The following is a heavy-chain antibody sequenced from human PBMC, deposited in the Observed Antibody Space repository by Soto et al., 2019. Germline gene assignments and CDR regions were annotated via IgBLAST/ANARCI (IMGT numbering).Heavy chain of an antibody. CDR2: ISYDGSNK. V-gene: IGHV3-30*18. CDR1: GFTFSSYG. CDR3: AKDLDRHMGFFDY. J-gene: IGHJ4*02. D-gene: IGHD2-21*01. Sequence: GGSLRLSCAASGFTFSSYGMHWVRQAPGKGLEWVAVISYDGSNKYYADSVKGRFTISRDNSKNTLYLQMNSLRAEDTAVYYCAKDLDRHMGFFDYWGQGTLVTVSS.